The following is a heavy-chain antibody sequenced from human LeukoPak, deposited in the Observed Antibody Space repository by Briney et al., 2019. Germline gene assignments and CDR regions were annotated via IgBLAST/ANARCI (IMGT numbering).Heavy chain of an antibody. Sequence: GGSLRLSCAASGFTVSSNYMSWVRQAPWKGLEWVSVIYSGGSTYYADSVKGRFTISRDNSKNTLYLQMNSLRAEDTAVYYCARDPYYDILTGRPYGMDVWGQGTTVTVSS. CDR1: GFTVSSNY. D-gene: IGHD3-9*01. CDR3: ARDPYYDILTGRPYGMDV. J-gene: IGHJ6*02. CDR2: IYSGGST. V-gene: IGHV3-66*01.